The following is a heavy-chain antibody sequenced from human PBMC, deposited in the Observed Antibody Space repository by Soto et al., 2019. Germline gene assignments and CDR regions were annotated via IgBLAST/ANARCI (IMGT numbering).Heavy chain of an antibody. CDR3: AGAGEGGMVATFDY. J-gene: IGHJ4*02. Sequence: EVQLVESGGGLVQPGGSLRLSCAASGFTFSSYAMHWVRQAPGKGLEYVSAISTNGGSTYYAKSVKGRFTISRDNSKNTLYLQLGSLRPEDMAVYYCAGAGEGGMVATFDYWGQGTLVTVSS. CDR2: ISTNGGST. V-gene: IGHV3-64*01. D-gene: IGHD5-12*01. CDR1: GFTFSSYA.